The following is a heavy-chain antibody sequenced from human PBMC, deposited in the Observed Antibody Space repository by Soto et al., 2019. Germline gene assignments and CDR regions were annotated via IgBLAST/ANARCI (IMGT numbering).Heavy chain of an antibody. D-gene: IGHD2-15*01. V-gene: IGHV4-61*01. CDR1: GGSVSSDTYY. CDR2: IYNSGST. Sequence: PSETLSLTCTVSGGSVSSDTYYWSWIRQPPGKGLEWIGYIYNSGSTSYNPSLKSRVTISVDTSKNQFSLKLSSVTAADTAVYYCASSEGSCTGSNCYYYYYGLDVWGQGTTVTVSS. CDR3: ASSEGSCTGSNCYYYYYGLDV. J-gene: IGHJ6*02.